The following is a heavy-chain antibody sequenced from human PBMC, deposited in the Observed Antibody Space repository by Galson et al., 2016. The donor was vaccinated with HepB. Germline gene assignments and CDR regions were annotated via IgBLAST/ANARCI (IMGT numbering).Heavy chain of an antibody. J-gene: IGHJ4*02. CDR1: GFTFRTYA. D-gene: IGHD6-6*01. Sequence: SLRLSCAASGFTFRTYAFNWVRQAPGKGLEWLSYISSGGDTSHYAESVKGRFTISRDTVKNSVYLQMNSLTEEDTAVYYCARSSSQAAHVLIGYWGQGILCTVSP. CDR2: ISSGGDTS. CDR3: ARSSSQAAHVLIGY. V-gene: IGHV3-48*02.